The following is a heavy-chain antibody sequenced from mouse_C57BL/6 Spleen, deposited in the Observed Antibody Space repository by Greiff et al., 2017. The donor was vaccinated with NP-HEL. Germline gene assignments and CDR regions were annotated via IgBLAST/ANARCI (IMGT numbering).Heavy chain of an antibody. CDR3: ARSELGYAMDY. CDR1: GYSFTGYY. Sequence: EVKLVESGPELVKPGASVKISCKASGYSFTGYYMHWVKQSHGNILDWIGYIYPYNGVSSYNQKFKGKATLTVDKSSSTAYMELRSLTSEDSAVYYCARSELGYAMDYWGQGTSVTVSS. D-gene: IGHD4-1*01. V-gene: IGHV1-31*01. J-gene: IGHJ4*01. CDR2: IYPYNGVS.